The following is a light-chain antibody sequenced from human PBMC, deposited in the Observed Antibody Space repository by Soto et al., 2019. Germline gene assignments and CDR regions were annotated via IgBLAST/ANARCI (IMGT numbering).Light chain of an antibody. CDR3: QVWDSSTDQNVV. CDR2: DDS. Sequence: SYELTQPPSVSVAPGQTASVACGGNKIGTKSVPWYQQKPGQAPVLVVFDDSDRPSGIPGRFSGSNSGTTATLTISRVEAGDEADYYCQVWDSSTDQNVVFGGGTTLAVL. CDR1: KIGTKS. J-gene: IGLJ2*01. V-gene: IGLV3-21*02.